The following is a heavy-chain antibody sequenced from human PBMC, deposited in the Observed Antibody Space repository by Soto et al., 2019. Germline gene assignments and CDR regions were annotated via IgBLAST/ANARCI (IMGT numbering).Heavy chain of an antibody. D-gene: IGHD6-13*01. V-gene: IGHV3-23*01. CDR1: GFTFSTYT. CDR3: ARDRSFDPPLYSSSPCDY. Sequence: GGSLRLSCVTSGFTFSTYTMSWVRRAPGKGLEWVSVISGTMGSVRDPYYADSVQGRFTISRDDCRSTLYLQMNSLRAEDTAIYYCARDRSFDPPLYSSSPCDYCGRATLVTVSS. CDR2: ISGTMGSVRDP. J-gene: IGHJ4*02.